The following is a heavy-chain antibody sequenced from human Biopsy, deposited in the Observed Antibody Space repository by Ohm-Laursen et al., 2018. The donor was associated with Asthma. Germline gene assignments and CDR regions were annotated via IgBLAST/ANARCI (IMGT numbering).Heavy chain of an antibody. CDR2: IYSGGTS. J-gene: IGHJ4*02. D-gene: IGHD3-22*01. V-gene: IGHV3-53*01. CDR1: GFAVSRDH. Sequence: SLRLSCAASGFAVSRDHMFWVRQAPGKGLEWVSVIYSGGTSHTADSVRGRFTISRDYSKNTLYLQLHSLRAEDTAVYYCARGDSSNWSHYYFDYWGQGTLVTVSS. CDR3: ARGDSSNWSHYYFDY.